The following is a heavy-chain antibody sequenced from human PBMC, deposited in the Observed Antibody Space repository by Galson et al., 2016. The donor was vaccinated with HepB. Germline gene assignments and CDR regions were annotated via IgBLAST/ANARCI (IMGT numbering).Heavy chain of an antibody. D-gene: IGHD3-3*01. V-gene: IGHV1-69*13. J-gene: IGHJ3*02. CDR2: IIPNFGTV. CDR1: GGTISRYG. CDR3: ARGGRVGTQYYDFWGGSFDAFDI. Sequence: SVKVSCKASGGTISRYGLNWMRQAPGQGLEWMGGIIPNFGTVDYAQKFQGRITITADESTGTAYMDLSSLRSEDTALYYCARGGRVGTQYYDFWGGSFDAFDIWGQGTMVTVSA.